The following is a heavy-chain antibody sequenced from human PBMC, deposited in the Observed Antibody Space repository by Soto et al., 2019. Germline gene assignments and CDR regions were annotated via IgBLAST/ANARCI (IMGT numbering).Heavy chain of an antibody. CDR3: ARGVTIVRGLGLFYVDY. D-gene: IGHD3-10*01. V-gene: IGHV4-31*03. Sequence: QVQLQESGPGLVKPSQTLSLTCTVSGGSISSGGYYWSWIRQHPGKGLEWIGYIYYSGSTYYNPSIKGRVTMSVDTSKNQFSLRLRAVTAADTAVYYCARGVTIVRGLGLFYVDYWGQGTLVTVSS. CDR2: IYYSGST. CDR1: GGSISSGGYY. J-gene: IGHJ4*02.